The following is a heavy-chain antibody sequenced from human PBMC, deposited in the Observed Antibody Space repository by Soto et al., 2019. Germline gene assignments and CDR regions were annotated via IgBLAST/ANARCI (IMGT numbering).Heavy chain of an antibody. V-gene: IGHV1-18*01. CDR3: ARDTSRGEYDY. Sequence: QVQLVQSGAEVKKPGASVKVSCKASGYTFTSYGISWVRQAPGQGLEWMGWINVYNGNTNYAQKLQGRVTMTTDTSTSTAYRDLRSLRSDDTAVNFCARDTSRGEYDYWGQGTLVTVSS. CDR1: GYTFTSYG. J-gene: IGHJ4*02. D-gene: IGHD3-10*01. CDR2: INVYNGNT.